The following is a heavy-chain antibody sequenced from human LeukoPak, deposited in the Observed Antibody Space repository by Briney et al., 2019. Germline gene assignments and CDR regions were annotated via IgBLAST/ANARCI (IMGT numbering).Heavy chain of an antibody. Sequence: GGSLTLSCAASGFTFSSYGMHWVRQAPGKGLEWVAFIRYDGSNKYYVDSVKGRFTISRDNSKNTLYLQMNSLRAEDTAVYYCAKGLAGSGYSYADDDYFDYWGQGTLVTVSS. D-gene: IGHD5-18*01. J-gene: IGHJ4*02. CDR1: GFTFSSYG. V-gene: IGHV3-30*02. CDR3: AKGLAGSGYSYADDDYFDY. CDR2: IRYDGSNK.